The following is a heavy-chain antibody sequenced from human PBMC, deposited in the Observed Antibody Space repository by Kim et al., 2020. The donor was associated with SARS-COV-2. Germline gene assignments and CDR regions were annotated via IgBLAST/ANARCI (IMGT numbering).Heavy chain of an antibody. D-gene: IGHD3-22*01. J-gene: IGHJ4*02. CDR3: ARLGDTYYYDSGYDY. CDR1: GGSISSSSYY. CDR2: IYYSGST. V-gene: IGHV4-39*01. Sequence: SETLSLTCTVSGGSISSSSYYWGWIRQPPGKGLEWIGSIYYSGSTYYNPSLKSRVTISVDTSKNQFSLKLSSVTAADTAVYYCARLGDTYYYDSGYDYWGQGTLVTVSS.